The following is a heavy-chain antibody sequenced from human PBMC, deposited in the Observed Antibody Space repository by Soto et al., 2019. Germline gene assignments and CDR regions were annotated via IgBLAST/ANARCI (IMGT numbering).Heavy chain of an antibody. CDR2: IIPILGIA. J-gene: IGHJ6*02. Sequence: SVKVSCKASGGTLSSYTISWVRQAPGQGLEWMGRIIPILGIANYAQKFQGRVTITADKSTSTAYMELSSLRSEDTAVYYCARAIAAAGHYYYYGMDVWGQGTTVTVSS. CDR3: ARAIAAAGHYYYYGMDV. V-gene: IGHV1-69*02. CDR1: GGTLSSYT. D-gene: IGHD6-13*01.